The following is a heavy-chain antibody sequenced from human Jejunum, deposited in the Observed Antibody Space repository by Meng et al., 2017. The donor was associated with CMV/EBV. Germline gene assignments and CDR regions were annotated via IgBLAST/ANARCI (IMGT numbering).Heavy chain of an antibody. Sequence: SLIRQPPGKGLELIWVVNHSGNTNYNPSLESRITISINTSENQFSLKLSSVTAADTAVYYCARWESIAARRGGYRNYYYYYGMDVWGQGTTVTVSS. J-gene: IGHJ6*02. CDR3: ARWESIAARRGGYRNYYYYYGMDV. CDR2: VNHSGNT. V-gene: IGHV4-34*01. D-gene: IGHD6-6*01.